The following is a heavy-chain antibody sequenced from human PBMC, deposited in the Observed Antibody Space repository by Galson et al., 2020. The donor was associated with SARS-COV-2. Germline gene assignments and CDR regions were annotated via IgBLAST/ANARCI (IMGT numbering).Heavy chain of an antibody. CDR1: GFTFKDYL. Sequence: GGSLRLSCVVSGFTFKDYLMNWIRQAPGKGLEWVANIRGDGSETNYVDSVQGRFSISRDNAVDTLYLEMNSLRVEDTAVYYCTREGWQGGYWGQGTRVTVSS. D-gene: IGHD2-15*01. J-gene: IGHJ4*02. V-gene: IGHV3-7*01. CDR2: IRGDGSET. CDR3: TREGWQGGY.